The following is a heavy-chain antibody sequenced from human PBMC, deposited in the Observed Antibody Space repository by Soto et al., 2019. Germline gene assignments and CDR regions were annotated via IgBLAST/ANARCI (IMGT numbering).Heavy chain of an antibody. J-gene: IGHJ4*02. CDR1: GFTFSSYS. CDR2: ISSSSSYI. CDR3: ARPPFYSGYDANFDY. V-gene: IGHV3-21*01. D-gene: IGHD5-12*01. Sequence: GGSLRLSCAASGFTFSSYSMNWVRQAPGKGLEWVSSISSSSSYIYYADSVKGRFTISRDNAKNSLYLQMNSLRAEDTAVYYCARPPFYSGYDANFDYWGKGTLVTVSS.